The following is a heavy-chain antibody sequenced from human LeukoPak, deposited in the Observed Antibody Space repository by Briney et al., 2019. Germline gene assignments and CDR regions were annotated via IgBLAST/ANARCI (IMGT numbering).Heavy chain of an antibody. Sequence: PPQTLSLTCTVSGGSISSGGYYWSWIRQHPGKGLEWIGYIYYSGSTYYNPSLKSRVTISVDTSKNQFSLKLSSVTAADTAVYYCARGSGYGYQPFDYWGQGTLVTVSS. CDR3: ARGSGYGYQPFDY. CDR2: IYYSGST. V-gene: IGHV4-31*03. CDR1: GGSISSGGYY. J-gene: IGHJ4*02. D-gene: IGHD5-18*01.